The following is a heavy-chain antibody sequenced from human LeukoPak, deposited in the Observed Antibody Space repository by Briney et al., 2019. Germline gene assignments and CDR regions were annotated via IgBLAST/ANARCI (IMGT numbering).Heavy chain of an antibody. D-gene: IGHD5-18*01. J-gene: IGHJ4*02. V-gene: IGHV3-30*02. Sequence: GGSLRLSCAASGFTFSSYGMHWVRQAPGKGLEWVAFIRYDGSNKYYADSVKGRFTISRDNSKNTLYLQMNSLRAEDTAVYYCAGDGVSYGTFDYWGQGTLVTVSS. CDR3: AGDGVSYGTFDY. CDR1: GFTFSSYG. CDR2: IRYDGSNK.